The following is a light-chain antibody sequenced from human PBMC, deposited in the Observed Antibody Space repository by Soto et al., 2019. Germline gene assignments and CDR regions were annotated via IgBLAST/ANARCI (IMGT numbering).Light chain of an antibody. CDR3: AAWDDSLRHWV. J-gene: IGLJ3*02. CDR1: RYNIGSNN. Sequence: QSVLTQPPSASGTPGQRVTISCSGSRYNIGSNNVNWYQQLPGTAPKLLIYSPNQRPSGVPERFSGSKSDTSASLAISGLQSEDEADYHCAAWDDSLRHWVFGGGTKLTVL. CDR2: SPN. V-gene: IGLV1-44*01.